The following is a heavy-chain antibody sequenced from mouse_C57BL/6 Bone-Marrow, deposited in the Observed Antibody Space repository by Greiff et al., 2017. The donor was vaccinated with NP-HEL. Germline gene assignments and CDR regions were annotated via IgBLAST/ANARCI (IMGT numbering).Heavy chain of an antibody. CDR2: IWSGGST. CDR1: GFSLTSYG. V-gene: IGHV2-2*01. J-gene: IGHJ3*01. CDR3: ASYYYGSSPAWFAY. D-gene: IGHD1-1*01. Sequence: QVQLKESGPGLVQPSQSLSITCTVSGFSLTSYGVHWVRQSPGKGLEWLGVIWSGGSTDYNAAFITRLSISKDNSKGQVFFKMNSLQADDTAIYYGASYYYGSSPAWFAYWGQGTLVTVSA.